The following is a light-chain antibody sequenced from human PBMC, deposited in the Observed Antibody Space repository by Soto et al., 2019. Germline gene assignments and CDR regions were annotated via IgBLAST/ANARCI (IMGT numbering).Light chain of an antibody. V-gene: IGLV2-8*01. J-gene: IGLJ2*01. CDR2: EVS. Sequence: QSALTQPPSASGSPGQSVTISCTGTSSDDGGYNYVSWYQQHPGKAPKLMIYEVSKRPSGVPDRFSGSKSGNTASLTVSGLQAEDEADYYCSSYAGSNILFGGGTKVTVL. CDR3: SSYAGSNIL. CDR1: SSDDGGYNY.